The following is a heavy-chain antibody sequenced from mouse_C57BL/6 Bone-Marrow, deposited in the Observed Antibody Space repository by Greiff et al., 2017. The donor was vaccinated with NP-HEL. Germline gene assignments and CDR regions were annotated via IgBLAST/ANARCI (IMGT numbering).Heavy chain of an antibody. V-gene: IGHV14-3*01. D-gene: IGHD2-1*01. Sequence: VTLKESVAELVRPGASVKLSCTASGFNIKNTYMHWVKQRPEQGLEWIGRIDPANSNTKYAPKFQGKATITADTSSNTAYLQLSSLTSEDTAIYYCARYYGNYGYAMDYWGQGTSVTVSS. CDR3: ARYYGNYGYAMDY. J-gene: IGHJ4*01. CDR1: GFNIKNTY. CDR2: IDPANSNT.